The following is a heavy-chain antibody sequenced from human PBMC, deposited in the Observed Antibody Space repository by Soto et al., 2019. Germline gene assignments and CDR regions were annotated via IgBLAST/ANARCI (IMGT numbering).Heavy chain of an antibody. CDR2: IFSNDEK. J-gene: IGHJ4*02. CDR1: GFSLSNARMG. D-gene: IGHD3-16*01. V-gene: IGHV2-26*01. CDR3: ARMRGGDPTH. Sequence: QVTLKESGPVLVKPTETLTLTCTVSGFSLSNARMGVSWIRQPPGKALEWLAHIFSNDEKSYSTSLKSRLTISKDTSKSQVVLTMTNMDPVETATYYCARMRGGDPTHWGQGTLVTVSS.